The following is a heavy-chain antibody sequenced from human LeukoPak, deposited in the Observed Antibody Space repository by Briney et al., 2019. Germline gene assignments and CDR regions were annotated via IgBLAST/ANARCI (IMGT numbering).Heavy chain of an antibody. J-gene: IGHJ4*02. CDR2: ISAYNGNT. CDR1: GYTFTSYG. Sequence: GASVKVSCKASGYTFTSYGISWVRQAPGQGLEWMGSISAYNGNTNYAQKLQGRVTMTTDTSTSTAYMELRSLRSDDTAVYYYAREGGLRDFDWLLFLGLDYWGQGTLVTVSS. V-gene: IGHV1-18*01. D-gene: IGHD3-9*01. CDR3: AREGGLRDFDWLLFLGLDY.